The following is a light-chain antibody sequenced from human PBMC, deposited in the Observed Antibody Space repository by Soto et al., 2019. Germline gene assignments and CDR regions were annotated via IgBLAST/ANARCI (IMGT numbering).Light chain of an antibody. CDR1: SSDVGGYDY. CDR2: EVT. CDR3: SSYTSSSTPYV. Sequence: QSALTQPASVSGSPGQSITISGTGTSSDVGGYDYVSWYQQHPGKTPKLLIYEVTNRPSGVSNRFSGSKSGDTASLTISGLQPEDEADYYCSSYTSSSTPYVFGTGTKLTVL. J-gene: IGLJ1*01. V-gene: IGLV2-14*01.